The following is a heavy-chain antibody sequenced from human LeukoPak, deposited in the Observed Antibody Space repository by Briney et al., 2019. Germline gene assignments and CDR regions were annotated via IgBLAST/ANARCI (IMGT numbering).Heavy chain of an antibody. V-gene: IGHV4-59*11. D-gene: IGHD3-3*01. CDR1: GGSISSHY. CDR2: IYHSGST. Sequence: PSETLSLTCTVSGGSISSHYWSWIRQPPGKGLEWIGYIYHSGSTKYNPSLKSRVIISVDTSKNQFSLKLSSVTAADTAVYYCARVEYDFWSGYNYYYYMDVWGKGTTVTVSS. J-gene: IGHJ6*03. CDR3: ARVEYDFWSGYNYYYYMDV.